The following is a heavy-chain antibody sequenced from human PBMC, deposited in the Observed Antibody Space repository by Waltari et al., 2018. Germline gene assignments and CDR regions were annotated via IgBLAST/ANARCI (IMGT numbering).Heavy chain of an antibody. CDR1: GYTLTELS. Sequence: QVQLVQSGAEVKKPGASVKASCKVSGYTLTELSMHWVRQAPGKGLEWMGGFDPEDGETIYAQKFQGRVTMTEDTSTDTAYMELSSLRSEDTAVYYCATHIGDCSSTSCYTFDYWGQGTLVTVSS. V-gene: IGHV1-24*01. CDR3: ATHIGDCSSTSCYTFDY. D-gene: IGHD2-2*02. CDR2: FDPEDGET. J-gene: IGHJ4*02.